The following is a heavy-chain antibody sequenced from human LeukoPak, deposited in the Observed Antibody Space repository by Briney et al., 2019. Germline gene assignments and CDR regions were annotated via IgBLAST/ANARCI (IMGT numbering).Heavy chain of an antibody. D-gene: IGHD4-17*01. J-gene: IGHJ4*02. CDR3: ARHGTTMTTLDY. Sequence: SETLSLTCTVSGGSISSSSYYWGWIRQPPGKGREWIGSIYYSGSTYYNPSLKSRVTISVDTSKNQFSLKLSSVTAADTAVYYCARHGTTMTTLDYWGQGTLVTVSS. V-gene: IGHV4-39*01. CDR1: GGSISSSSYY. CDR2: IYYSGST.